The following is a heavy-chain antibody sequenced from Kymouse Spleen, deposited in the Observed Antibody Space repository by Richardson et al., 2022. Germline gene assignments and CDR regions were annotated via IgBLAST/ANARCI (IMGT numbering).Heavy chain of an antibody. Sequence: QVQLVQSGAEVKKPGASVKVSCKASGYTFTSYDINWVRQATGQGLEWMGWMNPNSGNTGYAQKFQGRVTMTRNTSISTAYMELSSLRSEDTAVYYCARTGTRYNWNYGAFDIWGQGTMVTVSS. D-gene: IGHD1-7*01. V-gene: IGHV1-8*01. CDR1: GYTFTSYD. J-gene: IGHJ3*02. CDR2: MNPNSGNT. CDR3: ARTGTRYNWNYGAFDI.